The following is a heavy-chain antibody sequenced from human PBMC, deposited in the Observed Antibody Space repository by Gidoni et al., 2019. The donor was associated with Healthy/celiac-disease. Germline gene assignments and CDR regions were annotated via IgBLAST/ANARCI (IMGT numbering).Heavy chain of an antibody. J-gene: IGHJ5*02. Sequence: QVQLVESGGGLVKPGGSLRLSCSASGFPFSAYNMSWSRQAPGTGLDWVSYIISSVSTIYYADSVKGRFTISRDNAKNSLYLQMNSLRAEDTAVYYCATASSLAGFDPWGQGTLVTVSS. CDR3: ATASSLAGFDP. D-gene: IGHD6-19*01. CDR2: IISSVSTI. CDR1: GFPFSAYN. V-gene: IGHV3-11*01.